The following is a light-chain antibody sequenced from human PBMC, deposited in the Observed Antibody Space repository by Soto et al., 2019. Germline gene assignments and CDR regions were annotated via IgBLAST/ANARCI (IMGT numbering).Light chain of an antibody. V-gene: IGKV3-15*01. CDR2: GAS. CDR3: QQYNNWPRA. CDR1: PSISSN. J-gene: IGKJ1*01. Sequence: EIVMTQSPATLSVSPGERATLSCRASPSISSNLAWYQQKPGQAPRLLIYGASTRATGIPARFSGSGSGTEFTLTISSLQSEDFAVYYCQQYNNWPRAFGQGTKVDIK.